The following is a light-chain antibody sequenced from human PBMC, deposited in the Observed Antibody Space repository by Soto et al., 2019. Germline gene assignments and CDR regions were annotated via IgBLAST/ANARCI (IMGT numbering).Light chain of an antibody. CDR3: QESYSTS. CDR2: VAS. J-gene: IGKJ1*01. Sequence: DIQMTQSPSSLSASVGDSLTITCRASQYISTYLNWYQQKPGKATNLLIYVASNLQSGVPSRFSGSGSGTDFTLTISSLQPEYIATYYCQESYSTSFGQGTKVDIK. V-gene: IGKV1-39*01. CDR1: QYISTY.